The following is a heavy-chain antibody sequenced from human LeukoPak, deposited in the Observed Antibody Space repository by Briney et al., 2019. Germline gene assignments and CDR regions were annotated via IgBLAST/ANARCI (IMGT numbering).Heavy chain of an antibody. D-gene: IGHD6-19*01. V-gene: IGHV3-23*01. Sequence: GGSLSLSCAASGFTFSSYGMSWVRQAPGKGLEWVSVISGSGGTTYYADSVEGRFTISRDNSKNTLYLQMNSLRAEDTAVYYCAKKASSGWRSPLDCWGQGTLVTVSS. CDR3: AKKASSGWRSPLDC. CDR1: GFTFSSYG. J-gene: IGHJ4*02. CDR2: ISGSGGTT.